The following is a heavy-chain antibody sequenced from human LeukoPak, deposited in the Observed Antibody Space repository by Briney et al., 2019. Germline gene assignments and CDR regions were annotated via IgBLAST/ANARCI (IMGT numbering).Heavy chain of an antibody. CDR1: GYTFTGYY. CDR2: INPNSGGT. Sequence: ASVKVSCKASGYTFTGYYMHWVRQAPGQGLEWMGWINPNSGGTNYAQKFQGRVTMTRDTSISTACMELSRLRSDDTAVYYCARAGNYYYYYMDVWGKGTTVTVSS. V-gene: IGHV1-2*02. J-gene: IGHJ6*03. CDR3: ARAGNYYYYYMDV.